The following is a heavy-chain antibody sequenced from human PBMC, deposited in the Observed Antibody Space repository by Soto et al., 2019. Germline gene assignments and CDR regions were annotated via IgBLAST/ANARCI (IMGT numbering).Heavy chain of an antibody. D-gene: IGHD3-3*01. J-gene: IGHJ6*02. CDR1: GYSFTSYW. CDR2: IYPGDSDT. CDR3: ARHQNYDFWSGYAYYYYGMAV. V-gene: IGHV5-51*01. Sequence: GESLKLSCKGSGYSFTSYWIGWVRQMPGKGLEWMGIIYPGDSDTRYSPSFQGQVTISADKSISTAYLQWSSLKASDTAMYYCARHQNYDFWSGYAYYYYGMAVWGQGTTVPVSS.